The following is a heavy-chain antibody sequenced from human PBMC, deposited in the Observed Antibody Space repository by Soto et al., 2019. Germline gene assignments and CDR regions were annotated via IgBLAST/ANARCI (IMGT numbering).Heavy chain of an antibody. D-gene: IGHD6-19*01. J-gene: IGHJ4*02. CDR1: GGSITTNW. V-gene: IGHV4-4*02. CDR3: ARHIAVPRTRGFEY. CDR2: IYHSGTT. Sequence: QVHLQESGPGLVKPSGTLSLTCAVSGGSITTNWWSWVRQPPGKGLEWIGEIYHSGTTNYNPSLRARDTISVDKSNSQFSVNLNSLTAADAAIYYCARHIAVPRTRGFEYGGQGNLVTVSS.